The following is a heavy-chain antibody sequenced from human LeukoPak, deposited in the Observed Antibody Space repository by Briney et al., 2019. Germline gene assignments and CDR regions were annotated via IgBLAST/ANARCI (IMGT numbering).Heavy chain of an antibody. CDR1: GGSIGSSSYY. J-gene: IGHJ4*02. D-gene: IGHD5-24*01. V-gene: IGHV4-39*07. Sequence: SETLSLTCTVSGGSIGSSSYYWGWIRQPPGKGLEWIGSIYYSGSTYYNPSLKSRVTISVDTSKNQFSLKLSSVTAADTAVYYCARGRWLLSYWGQGTLVTVSS. CDR3: ARGRWLLSY. CDR2: IYYSGST.